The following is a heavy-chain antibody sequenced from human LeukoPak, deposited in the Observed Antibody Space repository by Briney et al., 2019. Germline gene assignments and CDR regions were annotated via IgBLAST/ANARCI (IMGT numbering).Heavy chain of an antibody. CDR2: IYYSGST. V-gene: IGHV4-59*12. D-gene: IGHD2-21*02. Sequence: PSETLSLTCTVSGGSISSYYWSWIRQPPGKGLEWIGYIYYSGSTNYNPSLKSRVTISVDTSKNQFSLKLSSVTAEDTAVYYCARKVTAMGNTNWFDPWGQGTLVTVSS. CDR3: ARKVTAMGNTNWFDP. J-gene: IGHJ5*02. CDR1: GGSISSYY.